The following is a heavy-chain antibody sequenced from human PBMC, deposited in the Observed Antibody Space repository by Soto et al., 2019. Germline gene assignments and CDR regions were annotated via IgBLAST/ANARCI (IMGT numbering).Heavy chain of an antibody. CDR3: ARGRFLEWLLSVDV. CDR2: ISGSGGST. D-gene: IGHD3-3*01. J-gene: IGHJ6*02. V-gene: IGHV3-23*01. Sequence: PGGSLRLSCAASGFTFSSYAMSWVRQAPGKGLEWVSAISGSGGSTYYADSVKGRFTISRDNSKNTLYLQMNSLRAEDTAVYYCARGRFLEWLLSVDVWGQGTTVTVSS. CDR1: GFTFSSYA.